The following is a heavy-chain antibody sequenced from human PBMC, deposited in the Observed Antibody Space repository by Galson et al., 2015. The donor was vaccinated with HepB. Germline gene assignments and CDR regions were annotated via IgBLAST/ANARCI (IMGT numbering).Heavy chain of an antibody. J-gene: IGHJ5*02. Sequence: SVKVSCKVSGYTLTELSMHWVRQAPGKGLEWMGGFDPEDGETIYAQKFQGRVTMTEDTSTDTAYMELSSLRSEDTAVYYCATALLIVGAMSSWFDPWGQGTLVTVSS. CDR3: ATALLIVGAMSSWFDP. D-gene: IGHD1-26*01. CDR2: FDPEDGET. CDR1: GYTLTELS. V-gene: IGHV1-24*01.